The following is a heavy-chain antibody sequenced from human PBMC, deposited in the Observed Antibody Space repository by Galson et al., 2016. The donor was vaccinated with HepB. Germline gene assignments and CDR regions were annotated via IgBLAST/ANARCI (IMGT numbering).Heavy chain of an antibody. CDR2: GFHSGIT. CDR1: GDSISSNW. CDR3: VRHWGFSFDI. D-gene: IGHD7-27*01. J-gene: IGHJ4*02. Sequence: SETLSLTCTISGDSISSNWWTWVRQPPGKGLEWIGEGFHSGITNYNPSLKSRLTISIDKSKNQFSLMMNFVTAADTALYYCVRHWGFSFDIWGQGTLVTVSS. V-gene: IGHV4-4*02.